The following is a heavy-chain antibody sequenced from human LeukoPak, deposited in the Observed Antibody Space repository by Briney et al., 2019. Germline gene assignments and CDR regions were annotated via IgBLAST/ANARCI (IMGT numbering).Heavy chain of an antibody. J-gene: IGHJ4*02. D-gene: IGHD2-2*02. Sequence: GGSLRLSCAASGFTFSSYGMHWVRQAPGKGLEWVAFIRYDGSNKYYADSVKGRFTISRGNSKNTLYLQMNSLRAEDTAVYYCAKDSQGYCSSTSCYMGEYDYWGQGTLVTVSS. V-gene: IGHV3-30*02. CDR2: IRYDGSNK. CDR1: GFTFSSYG. CDR3: AKDSQGYCSSTSCYMGEYDY.